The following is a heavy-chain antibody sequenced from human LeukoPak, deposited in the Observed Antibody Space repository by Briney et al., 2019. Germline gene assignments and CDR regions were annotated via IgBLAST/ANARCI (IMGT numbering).Heavy chain of an antibody. D-gene: IGHD3-10*01. Sequence: SETLSLTCTVSGGSISSSSYYWGWIRQPPGKGLEWIGSIYYSGSTYYNPSLKSRVTISVDTSKNQFSLKLSSVTAADTAVYYCARAVLLWFGELSTPDYYGMDVWGQGTTVTVSS. CDR1: GGSISSSSYY. CDR2: IYYSGST. V-gene: IGHV4-39*07. CDR3: ARAVLLWFGELSTPDYYGMDV. J-gene: IGHJ6*02.